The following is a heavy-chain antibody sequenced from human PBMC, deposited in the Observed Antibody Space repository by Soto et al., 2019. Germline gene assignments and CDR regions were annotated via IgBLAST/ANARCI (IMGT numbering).Heavy chain of an antibody. CDR1: GYTFTTYS. J-gene: IGHJ6*03. CDR2: LSTDKGNT. D-gene: IGHD2-21*02. V-gene: IGHV1-18*01. CDR3: GRVVTGYYYMDV. Sequence: ASVKVSCKASGYTFTTYSMSWVRQAPGQGFEWMGWLSTDKGNTNYAQKLQGRVTMTTDTSTSTAYMELRGLRSDDTAVYYCGRVVTGYYYMDVWGKGTTVTVSS.